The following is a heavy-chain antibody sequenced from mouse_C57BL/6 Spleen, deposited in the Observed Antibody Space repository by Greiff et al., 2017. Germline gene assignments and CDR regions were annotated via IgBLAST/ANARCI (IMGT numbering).Heavy chain of an antibody. CDR2: IDPSDSYT. V-gene: IGHV1-69*01. CDR1: GYTFTSYW. Sequence: QVQLKQPGAELVMPGASVKLSCKASGYTFTSYWMHWVKQRPGQGLEWIGEIDPSDSYTNYNQKFKGKSTLTVDKSSSTAYMQLSSLTSEDSAVYYCARVGLRRARDYWGQGTSVTVSS. D-gene: IGHD2-2*01. CDR3: ARVGLRRARDY. J-gene: IGHJ4*01.